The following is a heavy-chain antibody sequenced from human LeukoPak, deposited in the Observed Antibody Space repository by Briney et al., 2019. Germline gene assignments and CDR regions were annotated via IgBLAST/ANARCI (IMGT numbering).Heavy chain of an antibody. CDR1: GLSFPNYW. J-gene: IGHJ4*02. CDR3: AGGQGWLITH. CDR2: VKQDGIEK. V-gene: IGHV3-7*01. Sequence: GGPLRLSCAASGLSFPNYWMNWVRQTPAKGLEWVANVKQDGIEKNYLGSVVGRFTISRDNAKSLLYLHLNSLRAEDTAVYFCAGGQGWLITHWGQGALVTVSS. D-gene: IGHD3-16*01.